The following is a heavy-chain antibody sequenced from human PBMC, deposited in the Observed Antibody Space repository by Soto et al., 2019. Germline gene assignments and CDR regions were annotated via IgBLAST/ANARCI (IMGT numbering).Heavy chain of an antibody. D-gene: IGHD3-10*01. CDR1: VGSCSDDY. V-gene: IGHV4-34*01. J-gene: IGHJ5*02. CDR2: INHSGST. CDR3: ERARITMARGILLSEANWFDP. Sequence: SETLSLTCAVYVGSCSDDYWSWMRQPPGKGLGLIGEINHSGSTNYNPSLKSRVTISVDTSKIQMSVQLSSVTAADTAVYYCERARITMARGILLSEANWFDPWGQGTLVTVSS.